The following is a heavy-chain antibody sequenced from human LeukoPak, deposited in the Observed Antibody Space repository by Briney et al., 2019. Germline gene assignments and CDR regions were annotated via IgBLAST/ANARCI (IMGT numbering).Heavy chain of an antibody. V-gene: IGHV4-39*07. CDR1: GGSISSSSYY. CDR2: IYYSGST. CDR3: ATFGYDSSGYYYFDY. J-gene: IGHJ4*02. Sequence: SETLSLTCTVSGGSISSSSYYWGWIRQPPGKGLKWSGSIYYSGSTYYNPSLKSRVTISVDTSKNQFSLKLSSVTAADTAVYYCATFGYDSSGYYYFDYWGQGTLVTVSS. D-gene: IGHD3-22*01.